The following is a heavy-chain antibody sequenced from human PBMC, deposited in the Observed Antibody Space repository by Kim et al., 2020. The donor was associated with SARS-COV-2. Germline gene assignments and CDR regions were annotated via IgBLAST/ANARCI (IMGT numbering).Heavy chain of an antibody. Sequence: NYAQKLQGRVTMTTDTSTSTAYMELRSLRSDDTAVYYCAREADVYDAFDIWGQGTMVTVSS. CDR3: AREADVYDAFDI. D-gene: IGHD2-8*01. V-gene: IGHV1-18*01. J-gene: IGHJ3*02.